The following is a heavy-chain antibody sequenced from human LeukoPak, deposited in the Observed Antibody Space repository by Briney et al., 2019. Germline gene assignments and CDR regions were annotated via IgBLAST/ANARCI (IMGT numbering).Heavy chain of an antibody. CDR2: IIPIFGTA. CDR1: GGTFSSYA. D-gene: IGHD6-19*01. CDR3: ATILAVAGTSFDY. J-gene: IGHJ4*02. Sequence: SVKVSCKASGGTFSSYAISWVRQAPGQGLEWMGGIIPIFGTANYAQKFQGRVTITADKSTSTAYMELSSLRSEDTAVYYCATILAVAGTSFDYWGQGTLVNVSS. V-gene: IGHV1-69*06.